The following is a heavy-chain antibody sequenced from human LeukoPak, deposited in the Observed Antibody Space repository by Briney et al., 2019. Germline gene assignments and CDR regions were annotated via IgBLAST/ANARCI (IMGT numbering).Heavy chain of an antibody. J-gene: IGHJ6*03. CDR1: GFTVSSNY. V-gene: IGHV3-53*01. CDR2: IYSGGST. Sequence: PGGSLRLSCAASGFTVSSNYMSWVRQAPGKGLEWVSVIYSGGSTYYADSVKGRFTISRDNSKNTLYLQMNSLRAEDTAVYYCARDRMGVASYYYYYMDVWGKGTTVTVSS. D-gene: IGHD1-26*01. CDR3: ARDRMGVASYYYYYMDV.